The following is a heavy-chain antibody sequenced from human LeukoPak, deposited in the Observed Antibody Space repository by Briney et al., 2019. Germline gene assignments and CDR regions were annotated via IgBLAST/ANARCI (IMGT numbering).Heavy chain of an antibody. CDR2: ISYDGSNK. D-gene: IGHD1-14*01. J-gene: IGHJ4*02. CDR3: AKEGGATGYYFDY. CDR1: GFPFSSYW. V-gene: IGHV3-30*18. Sequence: GGSLRLSCVASGFPFSSYWMTWVRQAPGKGLEWVAVISYDGSNKYYADSVKGRFTISRDNSKNTLYLQMNSLRAEDTAVYYCAKEGGATGYYFDYWGQETLVTVSS.